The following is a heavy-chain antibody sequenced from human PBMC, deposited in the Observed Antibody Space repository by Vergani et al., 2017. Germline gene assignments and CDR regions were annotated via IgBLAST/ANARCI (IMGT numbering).Heavy chain of an antibody. J-gene: IGHJ5*02. Sequence: QVQLVESGGGVVQPGRSLRLSCAASGFTFSSYAMHWVRQAPGKGLEWVAVISYDGSNKYYADSVKGRFTISRDNSKNTLDLQMNSLRAEDTAVYYCARELYCSSTSGQTNWFDPWGQGTLVTVSS. V-gene: IGHV3-30-3*01. CDR2: ISYDGSNK. CDR3: ARELYCSSTSGQTNWFDP. D-gene: IGHD2-2*01. CDR1: GFTFSSYA.